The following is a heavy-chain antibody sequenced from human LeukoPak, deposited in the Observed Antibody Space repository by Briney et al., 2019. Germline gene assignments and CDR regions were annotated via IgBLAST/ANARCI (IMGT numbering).Heavy chain of an antibody. CDR3: ARPARLCSGGSCHTLYFDY. CDR2: IIPIFGTA. J-gene: IGHJ4*02. D-gene: IGHD2-15*01. V-gene: IGHV1-69*05. CDR1: GGTFSSYA. Sequence: SVKVSCKASGGTFSSYAISWVRQAPGQGLEWMGRIIPIFGTANYAQKFQGRVTITTDESTSKAYMELSSLRSEDTAVYYCARPARLCSGGSCHTLYFDYWGQGTLVTVSS.